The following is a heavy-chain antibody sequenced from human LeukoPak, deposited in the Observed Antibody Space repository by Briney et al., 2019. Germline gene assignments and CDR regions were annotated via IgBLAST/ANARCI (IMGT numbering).Heavy chain of an antibody. J-gene: IGHJ4*02. CDR1: GFTFNNYV. D-gene: IGHD3-10*01. Sequence: GGSLRLSCAASGFTFNNYVMNWVRQAPGKGLEWVSGINNDGSSTSYADSVKGRFTISRDNAKNTLYLQMNSLRAEDTAVYYCARGNYHAFDIWGQGTLVTVSS. CDR2: INNDGSST. V-gene: IGHV3-74*01. CDR3: ARGNYHAFDI.